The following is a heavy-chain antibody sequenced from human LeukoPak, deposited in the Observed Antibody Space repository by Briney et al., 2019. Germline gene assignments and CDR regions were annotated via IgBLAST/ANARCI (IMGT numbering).Heavy chain of an antibody. D-gene: IGHD3-16*01. Sequence: GGSLRLSCAASEFAFSTYNMNWVHQAPGKGLEWVSYISTGSSTTYYADSVKGRFTISRDNVENSLYLQMNSLRDEDTAVYYCAGGRGIPDYWGQGTLVTVSS. CDR3: AGGRGIPDY. CDR1: EFAFSTYN. V-gene: IGHV3-48*02. CDR2: ISTGSSTT. J-gene: IGHJ4*02.